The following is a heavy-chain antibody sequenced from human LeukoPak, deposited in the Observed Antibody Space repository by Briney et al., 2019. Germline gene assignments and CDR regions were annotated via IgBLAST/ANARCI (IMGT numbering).Heavy chain of an antibody. CDR1: GFTFDVSA. Sequence: GGSLRLSCAASGFTFDVSAMNWVRQAPGKGLEWVSASGNAGDTYYADSVKGRFTISRDNSKNTLYVQMNSLRAEDTAVYYCAKVTVVYFDYWGRGTLVTVSS. D-gene: IGHD2-15*01. V-gene: IGHV3-23*01. J-gene: IGHJ4*02. CDR3: AKVTVVYFDY. CDR2: SGNAGDT.